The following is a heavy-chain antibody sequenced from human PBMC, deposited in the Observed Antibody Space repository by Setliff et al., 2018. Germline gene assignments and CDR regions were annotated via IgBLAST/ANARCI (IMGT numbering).Heavy chain of an antibody. CDR3: ARGDSSGYYYILFDF. CDR2: IYYRGST. J-gene: IGHJ4*02. Sequence: PSETLSLTCTVSGGSISNSGYYWGWIRQPPGKGLEWIGSIYYRGSTYYNPSLKSRVTMSVDASKNQFSLKLSSVTAADTAAYYCARGDSSGYYYILFDFWGQGTLVTVSS. D-gene: IGHD3-22*01. CDR1: GGSISNSGYY. V-gene: IGHV4-39*07.